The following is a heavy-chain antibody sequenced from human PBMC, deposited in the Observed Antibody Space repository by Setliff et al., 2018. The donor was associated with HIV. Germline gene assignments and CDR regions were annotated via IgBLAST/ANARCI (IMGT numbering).Heavy chain of an antibody. Sequence: VASVKVSCKASGGTFGRFGISWVRQAPGQGLEWMGGIIPTFTRANYAQKFQARVIITTDKSTSTAFMELTSLTSEDTAVYYCARSAHSLYGDYATYFDPWGQGTQVTVS. CDR3: ARSAHSLYGDYATYFDP. CDR2: IIPTFTRA. V-gene: IGHV1-69*05. CDR1: GGTFGRFG. D-gene: IGHD4-17*01. J-gene: IGHJ5*02.